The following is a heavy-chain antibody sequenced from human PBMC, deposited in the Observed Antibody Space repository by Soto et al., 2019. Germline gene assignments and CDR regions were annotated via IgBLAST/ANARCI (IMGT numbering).Heavy chain of an antibody. CDR1: GFTFSSYS. D-gene: IGHD2-21*01. J-gene: IGHJ4*02. CDR3: ARGRTVRDHDDFDL. CDR2: MSYDGNSK. Sequence: LRLSCAASGFTFSSYSMHWVRQAPGKGLEWVAAMSYDGNSKYFADSVKGRFTISRDNSKNTLSLQMNSLGAEDSAVYYCARGRTVRDHDDFDLWGQGTLVTVSS. V-gene: IGHV3-30-3*01.